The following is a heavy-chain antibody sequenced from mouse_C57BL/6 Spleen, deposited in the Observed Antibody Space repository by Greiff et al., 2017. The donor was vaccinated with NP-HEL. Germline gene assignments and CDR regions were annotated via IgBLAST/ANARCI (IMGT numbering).Heavy chain of an antibody. Sequence: QVQLQQPGAELVRPGSSVKLSCKASGYTFTSYWMHWVKQRPIQGLEWIGNIDPSDSETHYNQKFKDKATLTVDKSSSTAYMQLSSLTSEDSAVYYCARRGDSSGYYAMDYWGQGTSVTVSS. CDR2: IDPSDSET. J-gene: IGHJ4*01. D-gene: IGHD3-2*02. CDR3: ARRGDSSGYYAMDY. CDR1: GYTFTSYW. V-gene: IGHV1-52*01.